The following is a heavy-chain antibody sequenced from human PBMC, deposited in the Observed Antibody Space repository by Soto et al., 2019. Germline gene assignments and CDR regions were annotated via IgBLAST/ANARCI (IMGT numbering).Heavy chain of an antibody. CDR3: AKIDVSTQGFDP. V-gene: IGHV3-30*18. CDR2: ISYDGSNN. Sequence: QVQLVESGGGVVQPGRSLRLSCAASGFTFSSYGMHWVRQAPGKGLEWVAVISYDGSNNYYADSVKGRFTISRDNSKNPLYLQMTSLRAEDTAVYYWAKIDVSTQGFDPWGQGTLVTVSS. CDR1: GFTFSSYG. J-gene: IGHJ5*02.